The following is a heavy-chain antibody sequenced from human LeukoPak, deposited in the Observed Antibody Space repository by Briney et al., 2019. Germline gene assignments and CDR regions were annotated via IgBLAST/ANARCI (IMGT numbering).Heavy chain of an antibody. D-gene: IGHD1-26*01. CDR1: GFTFSSYA. CDR3: AKVSAWAMVGATYFGY. CDR2: ISGNSGST. V-gene: IGHV3-23*01. Sequence: GGSLRLSCAASGFTFSSYAMSCVRQAPGKGLEWVSSISGNSGSTYYADSVKGRFTISRDNSKNTVYLQMNSLRAEDTAVYYCAKVSAWAMVGATYFGYWGQGTLVTVSS. J-gene: IGHJ4*02.